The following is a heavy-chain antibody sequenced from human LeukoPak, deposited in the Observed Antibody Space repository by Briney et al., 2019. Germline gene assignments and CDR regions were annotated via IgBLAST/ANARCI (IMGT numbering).Heavy chain of an antibody. CDR2: TNHSGST. J-gene: IGHJ6*03. CDR3: ARRVYYYGSGSPKYYYYMDV. Sequence: SETLSLTCAVYGGSFSGYYWSWIRQPPGKGLEWIGETNHSGSTNYNPSLKSRVTISVDTSKNQFSLKLSSVTAADTAVYYCARRVYYYGSGSPKYYYYMDVWGKGTTVTISS. V-gene: IGHV4-34*01. D-gene: IGHD3-10*01. CDR1: GGSFSGYY.